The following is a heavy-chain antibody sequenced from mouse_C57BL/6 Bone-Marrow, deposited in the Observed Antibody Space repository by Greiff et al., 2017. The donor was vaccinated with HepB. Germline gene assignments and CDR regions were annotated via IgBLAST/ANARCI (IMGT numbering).Heavy chain of an antibody. J-gene: IGHJ2*01. CDR2: IYPGSGNT. Sequence: VQLQQSGPELVKPGASVKISCKASGYSFTSYYIHWVKQRPGQGLEWIGWIYPGSGNTKYNEKFKGKATLTADTSSSTAYMQLSSLTSEDSAVYYCAREGILYYFGDWGKGTTLTVSS. CDR1: GYSFTSYY. CDR3: AREGILYYFGD. V-gene: IGHV1-66*01.